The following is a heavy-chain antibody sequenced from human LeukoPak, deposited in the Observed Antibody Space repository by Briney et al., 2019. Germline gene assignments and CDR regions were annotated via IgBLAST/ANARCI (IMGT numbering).Heavy chain of an antibody. CDR2: INSGGST. CDR1: GGSFSGYY. CDR3: AREIGDWFDP. V-gene: IGHV3-66*01. J-gene: IGHJ5*02. Sequence: ETLSLTCAVYGGSFSGYYWSWIRQAPGKGLEWVSVINSGGSTYYADSVKGRFTISRDNSKNMVYLQMNSLRAEDTAVYYCAREIGDWFDPWGQGTLVTVSS.